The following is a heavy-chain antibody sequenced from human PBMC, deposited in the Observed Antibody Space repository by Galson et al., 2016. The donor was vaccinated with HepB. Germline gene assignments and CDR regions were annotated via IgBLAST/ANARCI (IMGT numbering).Heavy chain of an antibody. Sequence: SLRLSCAASTFSVSDDYMNWVRQAPGKGLEWVSLIYSGGGTYYADFVKGRFIISRDNSKHTLYLQMNSLTVEDTAVYYCARGSDLGSFWGQGTLVTVSS. D-gene: IGHD1-26*01. CDR2: IYSGGGT. CDR3: ARGSDLGSF. CDR1: TFSVSDDY. J-gene: IGHJ4*02. V-gene: IGHV3-66*01.